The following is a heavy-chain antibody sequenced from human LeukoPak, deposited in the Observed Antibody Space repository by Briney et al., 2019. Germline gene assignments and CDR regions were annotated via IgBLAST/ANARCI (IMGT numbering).Heavy chain of an antibody. J-gene: IGHJ4*02. CDR1: GFTFDDYG. CDR3: AREAALAGSRYFDY. D-gene: IGHD6-13*01. CDR2: INWNGGST. V-gene: IGHV3-20*04. Sequence: RPGGSLRLSCAASGFTFDDYGMSWVRQAPGKGLEWVSGINWNGGSTGYAGCAKGRFTISRDKAKNALYLQRNSLRAEDTALYCCAREAALAGSRYFDYWGQGTLVTVSS.